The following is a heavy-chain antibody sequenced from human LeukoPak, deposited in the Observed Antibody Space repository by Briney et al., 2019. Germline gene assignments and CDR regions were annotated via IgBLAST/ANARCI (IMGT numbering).Heavy chain of an antibody. CDR3: ARSTGYSSASNGGYYFDY. V-gene: IGHV1-3*01. J-gene: IGHJ4*02. CDR2: INAGNGNT. Sequence: ASVKVSCKASGYTFTSCAMHWVRQAPGQRLEWMGWINAGNGNTKYSQKFQGRVTITRDTSASTAYMELSSLRSEDTAVYYCARSTGYSSASNGGYYFDYWGQGTLVTVSS. D-gene: IGHD6-19*01. CDR1: GYTFTSCA.